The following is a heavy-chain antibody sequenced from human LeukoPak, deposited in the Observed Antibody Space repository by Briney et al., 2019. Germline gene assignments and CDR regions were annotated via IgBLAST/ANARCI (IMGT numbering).Heavy chain of an antibody. J-gene: IGHJ4*02. CDR3: ARLYDSSGYYGIGDY. Sequence: SETLSLTCTVSGVSISSSNSYWGWIRQPPGKGLEWIGSIYYSGNTYYNASLKSQVSISIDTSKNRFSLKLTSVTAADTAVYYCARLYDSSGYYGIGDYWGQGTLVTVSS. D-gene: IGHD3-22*01. CDR1: GVSISSSNSY. V-gene: IGHV4-39*01. CDR2: IYYSGNT.